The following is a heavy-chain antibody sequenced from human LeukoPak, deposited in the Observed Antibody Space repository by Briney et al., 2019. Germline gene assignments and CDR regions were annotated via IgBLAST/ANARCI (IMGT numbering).Heavy chain of an antibody. V-gene: IGHV3-64*01. Sequence: GGSLRLSCAASGFTFSSYAMHWVRQVPGKGLEYVSAISSSGGSTYYANSVKGRFTISRDNSKNTLYLQMGSLRTEDMAIYYCARGPDVVLVSHWSFFDYWGQGTLVTVSS. J-gene: IGHJ4*02. CDR3: ARGPDVVLVSHWSFFDY. D-gene: IGHD2-8*02. CDR2: ISSSGGST. CDR1: GFTFSSYA.